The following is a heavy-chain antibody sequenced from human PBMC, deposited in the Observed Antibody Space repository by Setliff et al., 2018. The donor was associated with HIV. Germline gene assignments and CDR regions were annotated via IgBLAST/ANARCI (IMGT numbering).Heavy chain of an antibody. Sequence: SETLSLTCTVSGGSVNTFYWSWIRQPPGKGLEWLGYIHYSGSTYYNPSLDSRVTMSVDTSKNQFSLKLSSVTAADTAVYYCARDVGEQLDVWGKGTTVTVSS. V-gene: IGHV4-59*02. J-gene: IGHJ6*04. CDR1: GGSVNTFY. CDR3: ARDVGEQLDV. CDR2: IHYSGST.